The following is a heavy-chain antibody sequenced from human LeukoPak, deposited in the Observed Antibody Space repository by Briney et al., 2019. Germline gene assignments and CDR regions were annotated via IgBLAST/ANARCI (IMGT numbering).Heavy chain of an antibody. J-gene: IGHJ3*02. CDR1: GYTFTKHG. CDR2: ISGYNGDT. D-gene: IGHD3-22*01. Sequence: GASVKVSCKTSGYTFTKHGISWVRQAPGQGLEWMGWISGYNGDTRYAQNFQGRITVTTDTSTSTGCMEVRTLKSDDTAVYYCARGGTMISAAFDIWGQGTMVTVSS. V-gene: IGHV1-18*01. CDR3: ARGGTMISAAFDI.